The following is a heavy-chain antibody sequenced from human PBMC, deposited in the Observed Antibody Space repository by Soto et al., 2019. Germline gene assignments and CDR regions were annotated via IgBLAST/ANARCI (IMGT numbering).Heavy chain of an antibody. CDR3: VRVVAIPGYPDN. Sequence: QVQLVQSGAEVREPASSVKVSCKTSGGTCSSYAICRVRQAPGQGLEWMGGIVPIVDTSTYAQKFQGRVTITADESTSTVYMELSSLRCDDTAVYYCVRVVAIPGYPDNWGQGTLVTVSS. D-gene: IGHD5-12*01. J-gene: IGHJ4*02. CDR1: GGTCSSYA. CDR2: IVPIVDTS. V-gene: IGHV1-69*12.